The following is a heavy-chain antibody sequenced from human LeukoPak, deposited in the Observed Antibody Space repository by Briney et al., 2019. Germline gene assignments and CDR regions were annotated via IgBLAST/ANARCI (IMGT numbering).Heavy chain of an antibody. CDR2: IYSSGTT. V-gene: IGHV3-66*02. CDR1: GFTVSSDY. J-gene: IGHJ4*02. Sequence: GGSLRLSCTASGFTVSSDYMTWVRQAPGKGLEWVSIIYSSGTTYYADSVKGRFTISRDNSKNTLYLQMNSLRTEDTAVYYCARTGYLKPIDSWGQGTLVTVSS. CDR3: ARTGYLKPIDS. D-gene: IGHD3-9*01.